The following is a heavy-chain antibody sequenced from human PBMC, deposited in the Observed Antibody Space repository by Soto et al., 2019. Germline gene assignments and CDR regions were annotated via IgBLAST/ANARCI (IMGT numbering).Heavy chain of an antibody. D-gene: IGHD3-3*01. CDR3: ARGQGEDYDVWSRGYYYYGMDV. Sequence: ASVKVSCKASGYTFTSYDINWVRQATGQGLEWMGWMNPNSGNTGYAQKFQGRVTMTRNTSISTAYMELSSLRSEDTAVYYCARGQGEDYDVWSRGYYYYGMDVWGQGNTVPVAS. V-gene: IGHV1-8*01. CDR2: MNPNSGNT. CDR1: GYTFTSYD. J-gene: IGHJ6*02.